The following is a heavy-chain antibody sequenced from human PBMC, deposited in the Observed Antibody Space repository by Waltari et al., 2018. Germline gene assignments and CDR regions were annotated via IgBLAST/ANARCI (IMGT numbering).Heavy chain of an antibody. V-gene: IGHV4-59*01. Sequence: QVQLQESGPGLVKPSETLSLTCTVSGGSISSYYWSWIRQPPGKGLEWIGYIYYSGSTNDNPSSKSRVTISVDTAKNQFSLKRSSVTAADTAVYYWARRYGGNGVDAFDIWGQGTMVTVSS. CDR1: GGSISSYY. CDR2: IYYSGST. CDR3: ARRYGGNGVDAFDI. D-gene: IGHD4-17*01. J-gene: IGHJ3*02.